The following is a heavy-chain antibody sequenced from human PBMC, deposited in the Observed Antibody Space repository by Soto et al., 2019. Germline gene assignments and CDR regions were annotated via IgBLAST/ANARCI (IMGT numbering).Heavy chain of an antibody. J-gene: IGHJ6*04. CDR2: ISSSSSYI. Sequence: EVQLVESGGGLVKPGGSLRLSCAASGFTFSSYSMNWVRQAPGKGLEWVSAISSSSSYIYYADSVKGRFTISRDNAKNSLSLQMNGLRAGDTAVYDCARVGDPTEMDVWGKGTTVTVSS. D-gene: IGHD4-17*01. CDR3: ARVGDPTEMDV. CDR1: GFTFSSYS. V-gene: IGHV3-21*01.